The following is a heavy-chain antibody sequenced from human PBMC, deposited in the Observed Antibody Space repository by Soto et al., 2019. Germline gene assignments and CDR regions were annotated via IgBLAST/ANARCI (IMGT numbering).Heavy chain of an antibody. J-gene: IGHJ6*02. CDR1: GFTFSDYY. D-gene: IGHD3-3*01. CDR3: ERDIDPWDFGVVIAASGMDV. CDR2: ISSSSSYT. V-gene: IGHV3-11*06. Sequence: GGSLRLSCAASGFTFSDYYMSWIRQAPGKGLEWVSYISSSSSYTNYADSVKGRFTISRDNAKNSLYLQMNSLRAEDTAVYYCERDIDPWDFGVVIAASGMDVWGQGTTVTVSS.